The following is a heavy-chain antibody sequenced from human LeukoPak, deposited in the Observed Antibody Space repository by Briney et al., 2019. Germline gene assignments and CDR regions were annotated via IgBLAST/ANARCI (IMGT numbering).Heavy chain of an antibody. CDR2: ISYDGSNK. CDR3: AKDQGYVDTAMVQANWGPSFLFDY. V-gene: IGHV3-30*18. D-gene: IGHD5-18*01. J-gene: IGHJ4*02. CDR1: GFTFSSYG. Sequence: PGGSLRLSCAASGFTFSSYGMHWVRQAPGKGLEWVAVISYDGSNKYYADSVKGRFTISRDNSKNTLYLQMNSLRAEDTAVYYCAKDQGYVDTAMVQANWGPSFLFDYWGQGTLVTDSS.